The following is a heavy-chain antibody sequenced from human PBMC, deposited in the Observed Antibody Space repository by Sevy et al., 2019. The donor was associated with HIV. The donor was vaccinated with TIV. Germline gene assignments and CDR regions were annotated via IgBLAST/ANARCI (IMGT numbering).Heavy chain of an antibody. CDR2: INPNRGGT. Sequence: ASVKVSCKASGYTFTGYYMHWVRQAPGQGLEWMGRINPNRGGTNYAQKFQGRVTMTRDTSISTAYMELSRLRSDDTAVYYCARGRGYYDSSGYPDAFDIWGQGTTVTVSS. CDR1: GYTFTGYY. D-gene: IGHD3-22*01. V-gene: IGHV1-2*06. CDR3: ARGRGYYDSSGYPDAFDI. J-gene: IGHJ3*02.